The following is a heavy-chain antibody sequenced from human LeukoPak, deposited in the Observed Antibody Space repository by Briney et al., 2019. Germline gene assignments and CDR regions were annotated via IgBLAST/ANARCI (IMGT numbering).Heavy chain of an antibody. V-gene: IGHV4-39*02. CDR1: GGSISSSSYY. Sequence: KPSETLSLTCTVSGGSISSSSYYWGWIRQPPGKGLEWIGSIYYSGSTYYNPSLKSRVTISVDTSKNQFSLKLSSVTAADTAVYYCAKDYVAVADENDAFDIWGQGTMVTVSS. CDR2: IYYSGST. CDR3: AKDYVAVADENDAFDI. D-gene: IGHD6-19*01. J-gene: IGHJ3*02.